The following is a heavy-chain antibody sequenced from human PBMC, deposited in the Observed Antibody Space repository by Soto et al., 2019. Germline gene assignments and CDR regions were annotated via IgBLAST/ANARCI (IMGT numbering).Heavy chain of an antibody. V-gene: IGHV3-13*01. J-gene: IGHJ4*02. CDR2: IGVAGDT. Sequence: EVQLVESGGGLVQPGGSLRLSCAASGFTFSSYDMHWVRQVAGKGLEWVSAIGVAGDTYYPDSVKGRVTISRENAKNSLYLQMNSLRAEETAVYYCASGGWGSSWYEGGSRIDYWGQGTLVTVSS. CDR3: ASGGWGSSWYEGGSRIDY. D-gene: IGHD6-13*01. CDR1: GFTFSSYD.